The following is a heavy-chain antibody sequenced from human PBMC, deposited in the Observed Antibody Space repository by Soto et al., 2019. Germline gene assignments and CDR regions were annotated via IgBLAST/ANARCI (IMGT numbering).Heavy chain of an antibody. CDR2: INHSGST. V-gene: IGHV4-34*01. D-gene: IGHD3-3*01. CDR1: GGSFSGYY. Sequence: SETLSLTCAVYGGSFSGYYWSWIRQPPGKGLEWIGEINHSGSTNYNPSLKSRVTISVDTSKNQFSLKLSSVTAADTAGYYCARSPYYDFWSGYYASYYHYGMDVWGQGTTVTVSS. J-gene: IGHJ6*02. CDR3: ARSPYYDFWSGYYASYYHYGMDV.